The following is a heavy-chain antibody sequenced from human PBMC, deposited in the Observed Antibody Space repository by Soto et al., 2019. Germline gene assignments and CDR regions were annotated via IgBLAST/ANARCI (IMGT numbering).Heavy chain of an antibody. CDR1: GYTFTSYG. Sequence: QVQLVHSGAEVKKHGASVKVSCKASGYTFTSYGSSWVRQAPGQGLEWMGWINPYNGNTNYAQKLQGRVTMTTDTSTSTAYMELMSLRSDDTAVYYCARDPVGGNWFDPWGQGTLFTVSS. CDR2: INPYNGNT. J-gene: IGHJ5*02. CDR3: ARDPVGGNWFDP. V-gene: IGHV1-18*01. D-gene: IGHD1-26*01.